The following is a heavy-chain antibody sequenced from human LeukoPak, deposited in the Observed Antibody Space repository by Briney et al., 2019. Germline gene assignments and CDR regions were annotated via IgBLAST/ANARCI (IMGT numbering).Heavy chain of an antibody. D-gene: IGHD3-3*01. J-gene: IGHJ3*02. CDR1: GGSFSGYY. CDR2: INHSGST. Sequence: PSETLSLTCAVYGGSFSGYYWSWIRQPPGKGLEWIGEINHSGSTNYNPSLKSRVTISVDKSKNQFSLKLSSVTAADTAVYYCASRITIFGVVIIRGESAFDIWGQGTMVTVSS. V-gene: IGHV4-34*01. CDR3: ASRITIFGVVIIRGESAFDI.